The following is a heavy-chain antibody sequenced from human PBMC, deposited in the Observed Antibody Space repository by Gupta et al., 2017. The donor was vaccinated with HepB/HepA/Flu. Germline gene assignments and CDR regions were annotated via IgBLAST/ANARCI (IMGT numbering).Heavy chain of an antibody. CDR2: ISAYNGRT. CDR3: GRWGPLYYYMDV. V-gene: IGHV1-18*01. J-gene: IGHJ6*03. CDR1: GYTFRNYG. Sequence: QVQLVQSGGEVRNPGASVKLSCKASGYTFRNYGFTWVRQAPGQGLEWIGWISAYNGRTDYEQKFQGRVSMTTDPSTTTAYMELRSLRSDDTAVYYCGRWGPLYYYMDVWGKGTTVTVSS. D-gene: IGHD3-16*01.